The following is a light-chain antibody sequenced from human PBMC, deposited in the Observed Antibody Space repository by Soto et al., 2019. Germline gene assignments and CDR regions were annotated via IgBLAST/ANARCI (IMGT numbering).Light chain of an antibody. CDR1: SSDVGAYNH. V-gene: IGLV2-8*01. Sequence: QSALTQPPSASGSPGQSVAISCTGTSSDVGAYNHVSWYQQQPGKAPKLIICEVNKWPSGVPDRFSGSKSGNTASLTVSGLQAEDEADYYCSSYAGSTKWVFGGGTKLTVL. CDR2: EVN. CDR3: SSYAGSTKWV. J-gene: IGLJ3*02.